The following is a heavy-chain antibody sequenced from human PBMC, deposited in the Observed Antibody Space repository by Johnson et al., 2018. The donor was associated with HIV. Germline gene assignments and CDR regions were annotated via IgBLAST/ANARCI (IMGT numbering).Heavy chain of an antibody. D-gene: IGHD3-22*01. CDR2: IYSGGST. V-gene: IGHV3-66*01. CDR1: GFTVSSNY. J-gene: IGHJ3*02. Sequence: VQLVESGGGLVQPGGSLRLSCAASGFTVSSNYMSWVRQAPGKGLAWVSVIYSGGSTYSAYSVKGRFTISRDDSKNTLYLQMNSLRAEDTAVYYCAKDKGSGYYYRHAFDIWGQGTMVTVSS. CDR3: AKDKGSGYYYRHAFDI.